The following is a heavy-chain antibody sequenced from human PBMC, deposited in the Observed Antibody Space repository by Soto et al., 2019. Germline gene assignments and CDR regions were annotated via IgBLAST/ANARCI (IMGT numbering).Heavy chain of an antibody. CDR3: ARDSLIPSAADYYYDMDV. J-gene: IGHJ6*02. V-gene: IGHV1-69*13. D-gene: IGHD1-26*01. CDR1: GDGFSNYS. CDR2: IIPIFRTA. Sequence: SVKVSCKASGDGFSNYSISWVLQAPGQGLEWMGGIIPIFRTANYAQKFQGRLSITADDSTSTAYMELSSLKSDDTAVYFCARDSLIPSAADYYYDMDVWGQGTTVTVSS.